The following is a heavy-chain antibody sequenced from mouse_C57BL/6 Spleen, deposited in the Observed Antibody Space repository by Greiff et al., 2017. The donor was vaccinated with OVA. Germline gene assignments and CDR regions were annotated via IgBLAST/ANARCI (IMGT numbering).Heavy chain of an antibody. CDR3: AGDQSMPTWFAY. CDR2: INPGSGGT. Sequence: VQLQQSGAELVRPGTSVKVSCKASGYAFTNYLIEWVKQRPGQGLEWIGVINPGSGGTNYNEKFKGKATLTADKSSSTAYMQLSGLTSEDSAVYFCAGDQSMPTWFAYWGQGTLVTVSA. V-gene: IGHV1-54*01. J-gene: IGHJ3*01. CDR1: GYAFTNYL.